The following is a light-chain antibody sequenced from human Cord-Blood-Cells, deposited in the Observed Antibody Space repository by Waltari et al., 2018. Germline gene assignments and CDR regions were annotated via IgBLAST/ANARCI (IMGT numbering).Light chain of an antibody. Sequence: QPALDQPPSASGSPGHAVTISCTGNSSDVVDYDYVSWSQQQPGKAPQLMIYEVSTRPTGVPDRFSGSKSGNTASLTVSVLQAEDEADYYCSSYAGSNNYVFGTGTKVTVL. J-gene: IGLJ1*01. CDR2: EVS. V-gene: IGLV2-8*01. CDR1: SSDVVDYDY. CDR3: SSYAGSNNYV.